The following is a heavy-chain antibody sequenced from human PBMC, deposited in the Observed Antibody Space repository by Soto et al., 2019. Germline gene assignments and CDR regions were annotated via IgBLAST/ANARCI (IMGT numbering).Heavy chain of an antibody. CDR2: IYYSGST. CDR1: GGSISSYY. D-gene: IGHD1-26*01. J-gene: IGHJ4*02. CDR3: AGAWENFDY. Sequence: SETLSLTCTASGGSISSYYWSWIRQPPGKGLEWIGYIYYSGSTNYNPSLKSRVTISVDTSKNQFSLKLSSVTAADTAVYYCAGAWENFDYWGQGTLVTVSS. V-gene: IGHV4-59*01.